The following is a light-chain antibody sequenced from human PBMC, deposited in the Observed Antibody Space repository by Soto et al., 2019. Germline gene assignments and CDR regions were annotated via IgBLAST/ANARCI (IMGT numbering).Light chain of an antibody. CDR3: LQYNNWPRT. J-gene: IGKJ1*01. CDR1: QSVSSN. V-gene: IGKV3-15*01. Sequence: EIVMTQSPATLSVSPGERATLSCRASQSVSSNLAWYKQKPGQAPRLLIYGASTRATGIPARFSGSGSGTEFTLTISSLQSEDFAVYYCLQYNNWPRTFGQGTKVDIK. CDR2: GAS.